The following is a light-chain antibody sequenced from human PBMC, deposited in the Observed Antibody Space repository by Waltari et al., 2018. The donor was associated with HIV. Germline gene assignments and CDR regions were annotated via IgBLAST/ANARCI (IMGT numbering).Light chain of an antibody. CDR3: QQYNNWPPLT. Sequence: EIVMTQSPATLSVSPGERATLSCRASQSVSSNLAWYQQRPGQAPSLLIYGSSIRATGIPARFSGSGSGTEFTLTISILQSEDFAVYYCQQYNNWPPLTFGGGTKVDIK. CDR1: QSVSSN. V-gene: IGKV3D-15*03. CDR2: GSS. J-gene: IGKJ4*01.